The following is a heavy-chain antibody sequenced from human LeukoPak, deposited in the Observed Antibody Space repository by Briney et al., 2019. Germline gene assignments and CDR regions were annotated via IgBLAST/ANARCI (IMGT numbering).Heavy chain of an antibody. D-gene: IGHD3-22*01. CDR1: GGSISSRTYY. J-gene: IGHJ3*02. Sequence: PSETLSLTCTVSGGSISSRTYYWAWIRQPPGKGLEWIGSIYYSGSTYYNPSLQSRVTISVDTSKNQFSLRLTSVTAADTAVYYCARDGGVMYDSGGDAFDIWGQGTMVTVSS. CDR3: ARDGGVMYDSGGDAFDI. V-gene: IGHV4-39*02. CDR2: IYYSGST.